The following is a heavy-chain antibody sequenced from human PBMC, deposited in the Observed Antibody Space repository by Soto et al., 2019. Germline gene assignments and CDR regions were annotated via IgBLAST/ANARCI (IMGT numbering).Heavy chain of an antibody. CDR1: GGSISSSSYY. Sequence: ASETLSLTCTVPGGSISSSSYYWGWIRQPPGKGLEWIGSIYYSGSTYYNPSLKSRVTISVDTSKNQFSLKLSSVTAADTAVYYCARHTRGGYDAFDIWGQGTMVTVSS. V-gene: IGHV4-39*01. CDR2: IYYSGST. J-gene: IGHJ3*02. CDR3: ARHTRGGYDAFDI. D-gene: IGHD3-22*01.